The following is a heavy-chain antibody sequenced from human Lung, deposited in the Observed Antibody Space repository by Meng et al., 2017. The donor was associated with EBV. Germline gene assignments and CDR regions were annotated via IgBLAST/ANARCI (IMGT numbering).Heavy chain of an antibody. CDR2: IHHSGSA. V-gene: IGHV4-30-4*01. J-gene: IGHJ4*02. Sequence: QVQLQESGPGLVKPSQTLSLTGTVPGGSMGSGNYYWSWIRQPPGKGLEWIGYIHHSGSAYYNPSLKSRVSISVDTSKNQFSLNLNSMTAADTAVYYCASFDHIPRRNYFDYWGQGTLVTVSS. CDR3: ASFDHIPRRNYFDY. D-gene: IGHD2-21*01. CDR1: GGSMGSGNYY.